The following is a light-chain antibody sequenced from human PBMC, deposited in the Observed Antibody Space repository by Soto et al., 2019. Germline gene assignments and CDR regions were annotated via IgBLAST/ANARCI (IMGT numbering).Light chain of an antibody. Sequence: DIQMTQSPSSVSASVGDRVSITCRASQGISNWLAWYQQKAGKAPKLLIYATSTLQSGVPSRFRGGGSGTEFTLTIRSLQPEDVATYCCQQANSFPYTFGQGTKLEIK. J-gene: IGKJ2*01. CDR3: QQANSFPYT. V-gene: IGKV1-12*01. CDR2: ATS. CDR1: QGISNW.